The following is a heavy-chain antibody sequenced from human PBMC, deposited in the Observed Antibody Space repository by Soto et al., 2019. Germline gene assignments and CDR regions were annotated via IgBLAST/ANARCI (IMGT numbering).Heavy chain of an antibody. V-gene: IGHV1-18*04. CDR2: ISPYNGTT. D-gene: IGHD1-1*01. Sequence: ASVKVSCKASGYTFTTYGISWVRQAPGQGLEWMGWISPYNGTTKYAEKFQGEMTMTTDTATSTAYMDLRSLRSDDTAVYYCARDGERDTGLNFYYYLHGMDDWGQ. CDR1: GYTFTTYG. J-gene: IGHJ6*02. CDR3: ARDGERDTGLNFYYYLHGMDD.